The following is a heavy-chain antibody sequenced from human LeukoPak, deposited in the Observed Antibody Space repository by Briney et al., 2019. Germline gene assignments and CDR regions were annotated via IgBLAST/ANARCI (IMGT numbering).Heavy chain of an antibody. Sequence: PSETLSLTCTVSGGSIRGYYWSWIRQSPGTGLEYIGYIYSGGRTYYNPSLKSRVTISIDTSKNQFFLKLNSVTAADTAVYYCARGFSRDIVVVPAADNFDYWGQGTLVTVSS. V-gene: IGHV4-59*12. CDR1: GGSIRGYY. D-gene: IGHD2-2*01. CDR3: ARGFSRDIVVVPAADNFDY. CDR2: IYSGGRT. J-gene: IGHJ4*02.